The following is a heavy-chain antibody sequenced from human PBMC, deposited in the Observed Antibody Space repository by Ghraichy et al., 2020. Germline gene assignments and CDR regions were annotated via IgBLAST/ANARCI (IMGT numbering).Heavy chain of an antibody. CDR2: IKADGSER. Sequence: LSLTCADPGFAFSKFWMHWVRQAPGQGLEWVANIKADGSERNYADSVRGRFTISRDYAKNSLFLQLDSLRVEDTGVYYCAADNRAVTIKYWGQGTLVVVSS. J-gene: IGHJ4*02. CDR3: AADNRAVTIKY. D-gene: IGHD4-17*01. V-gene: IGHV3-7*01. CDR1: GFAFSKFW.